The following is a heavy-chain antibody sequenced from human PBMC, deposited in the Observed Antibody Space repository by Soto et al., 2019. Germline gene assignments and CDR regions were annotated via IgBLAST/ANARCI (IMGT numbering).Heavy chain of an antibody. CDR3: ARAYSGSYTSFDY. CDR1: GYSVTSYW. J-gene: IGHJ4*02. V-gene: IGHV5-51*01. CDR2: IYPGDSDT. Sequence: GQALQLSGKGSGYSVTSYWIGWERQMPGKGLEWMGIIYPGDSDTRYSPSFQGQVTISADKSISTAYLQWSSLKASDTAMYYCARAYSGSYTSFDYWGQGTLVTVSS. D-gene: IGHD1-26*01.